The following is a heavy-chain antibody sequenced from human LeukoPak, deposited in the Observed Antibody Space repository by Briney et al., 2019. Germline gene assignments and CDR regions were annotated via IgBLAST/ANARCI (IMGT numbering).Heavy chain of an antibody. D-gene: IGHD4-17*01. J-gene: IGHJ6*03. CDR1: GGSISRYY. Sequence: TSETLSLTCTVSGGSISRYYWSWIRQPPGKGLEWIGYIYYSGSTNYNPSLKSRVTISVDTSKNQFSLKLSSVTAADTAVYYCARLKTYGDYGIYYYYYMDVWGKGTTVTVSS. V-gene: IGHV4-59*01. CDR2: IYYSGST. CDR3: ARLKTYGDYGIYYYYYMDV.